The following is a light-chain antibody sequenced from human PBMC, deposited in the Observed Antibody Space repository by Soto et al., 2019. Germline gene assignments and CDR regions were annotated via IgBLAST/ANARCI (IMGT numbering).Light chain of an antibody. CDR2: DAS. Sequence: THSPSPPSASVGEKGTNPFPASQNIRTWLAWYQQKPGKAPKLLIYDASSLKSGVPSRFSGGGSGTEFTLTISSLQPDDFTTYYCQQYNTNPWTFGQGTKVDIK. CDR1: QNIRTW. V-gene: IGKV1-5*01. J-gene: IGKJ1*01. CDR3: QQYNTNPWT.